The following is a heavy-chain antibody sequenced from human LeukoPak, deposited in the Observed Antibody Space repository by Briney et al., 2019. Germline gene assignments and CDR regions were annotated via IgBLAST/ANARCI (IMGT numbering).Heavy chain of an antibody. D-gene: IGHD3-16*01. J-gene: IGHJ4*02. CDR1: GYTFTGYY. V-gene: IGHV1-2*06. CDR2: INPNSGGT. CDR3: ARERVDDYVWGSSEGDY. Sequence: GASVKVSCKASGYTFTGYYMHWVRQAPGQGLEWMGRINPNSGGTYYAQKFQGRVTMTRDTSISTAYMELSRLRSDDTAVYYCARERVDDYVWGSSEGDYWGQGTLVTVSS.